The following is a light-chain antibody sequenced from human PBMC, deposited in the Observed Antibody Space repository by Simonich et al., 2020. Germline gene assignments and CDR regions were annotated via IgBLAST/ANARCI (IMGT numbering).Light chain of an antibody. J-gene: IGLJ3*02. Sequence: QSVLTQPPSVSGAPGQRVTISCTGSSSNIGAGYDVHWYQQLPGTPPKLLIYGNSIRPSGVPDRFSGSKSGTSATLGITGLQTGDEADYYCGTWDSSLSAWVFGGGTKLTVL. CDR2: GNS. CDR1: SSNIGAGYD. V-gene: IGLV1-40*01. CDR3: GTWDSSLSAWV.